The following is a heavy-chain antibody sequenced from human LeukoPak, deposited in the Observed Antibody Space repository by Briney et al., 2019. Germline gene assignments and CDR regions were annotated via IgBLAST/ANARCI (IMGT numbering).Heavy chain of an antibody. J-gene: IGHJ5*02. CDR1: GFTFSSYG. V-gene: IGHV3-30*02. D-gene: IGHD5-12*01. CDR2: IRYDGSNK. CDR3: AKNAGYGWTWFDP. Sequence: GGSLRLSCAASGFTFSSYGMHWVRQAPGKGLEWVAFIRYDGSNKYYADSVKGRFTISRDNSKNTLYLQMNSLRAEDTAVCYCAKNAGYGWTWFDPWSQGTLVTVSS.